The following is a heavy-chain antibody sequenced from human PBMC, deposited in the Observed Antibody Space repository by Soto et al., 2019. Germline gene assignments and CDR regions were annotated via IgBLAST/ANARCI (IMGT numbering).Heavy chain of an antibody. J-gene: IGHJ6*02. D-gene: IGHD3-22*01. CDR1: GFTFSSYG. CDR2: ISYDGSNK. Sequence: GGSLRLSCAASGFTFSSYGMHWVRQAPGKGLEWVAVISYDGSNKYYADSVKGRFTISRDNSKNTLYLQMNSLRAEDTAVYYCAKGGGHMIVVVITTGPGGMDVWGQGTTVTVSS. CDR3: AKGGGHMIVVVITTGPGGMDV. V-gene: IGHV3-30*18.